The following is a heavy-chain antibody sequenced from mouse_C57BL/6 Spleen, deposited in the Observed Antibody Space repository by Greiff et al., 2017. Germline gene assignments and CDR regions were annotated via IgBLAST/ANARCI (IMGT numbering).Heavy chain of an antibody. D-gene: IGHD1-1*01. CDR1: GYTFTSYW. J-gene: IGHJ1*03. V-gene: IGHV1-64*01. CDR2: IHPNSGST. CDR3: ARSRYYGSSPHGYCDV. Sequence: QVQLQQPGAELVKPGASVKLSCKASGYTFTSYWMHWVKQRPGQGLEWIGMIHPNSGSTNYNEKFKSKATLTVDKSSSTAYMQLSSLTSEDSAVYYGARSRYYGSSPHGYCDVWGTGTTVTVSS.